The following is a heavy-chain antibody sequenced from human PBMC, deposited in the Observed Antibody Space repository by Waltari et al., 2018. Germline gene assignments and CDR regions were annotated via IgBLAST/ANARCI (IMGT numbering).Heavy chain of an antibody. CDR2: IYWNDDK. Sequence: QITLKESGPTLVKPTQTLTLTCTFSGFSLSTSGVGVGWIRQPPGKALEWLALIYWNDDKRYSPSLKSRLTITKDTSKNQVVLTMTNMDPVDTATYYCAPQTPPDYGDYGWFDPWGQGTLVTVSS. CDR3: APQTPPDYGDYGWFDP. V-gene: IGHV2-5*01. D-gene: IGHD4-17*01. CDR1: GFSLSTSGVG. J-gene: IGHJ5*02.